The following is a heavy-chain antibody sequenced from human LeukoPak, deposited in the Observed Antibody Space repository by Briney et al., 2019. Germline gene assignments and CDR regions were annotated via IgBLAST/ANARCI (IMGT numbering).Heavy chain of an antibody. V-gene: IGHV4-59*01. CDR3: ARVAGDDAFDI. J-gene: IGHJ3*02. CDR1: GGFISSYY. D-gene: IGHD2-15*01. Sequence: PPEALSLTCPLSGGFISSYYWSWLGLPPGKGLEWIGYIYYSGSTNYNPSLTSRVTISVAPSKNPFSLKLSSVSAAEPAVYYCARVAGDDAFDIWGEGTMVTASS. CDR2: IYYSGST.